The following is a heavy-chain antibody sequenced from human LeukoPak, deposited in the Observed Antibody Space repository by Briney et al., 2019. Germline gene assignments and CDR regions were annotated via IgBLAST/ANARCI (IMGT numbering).Heavy chain of an antibody. CDR2: ISGSGGST. V-gene: IGHV3-23*01. CDR1: GFTLSSYA. Sequence: GGSLRLSCAASGFTLSSYAMKWVRQAPGKGLEWVSAISGSGGSTYYADSVKGRFTISRDNSKNTLYLQMNSLRAEDTAVYYCARGPYLGYCSGGSCNQFDYWGQGTLVTVSS. D-gene: IGHD2-15*01. CDR3: ARGPYLGYCSGGSCNQFDY. J-gene: IGHJ4*02.